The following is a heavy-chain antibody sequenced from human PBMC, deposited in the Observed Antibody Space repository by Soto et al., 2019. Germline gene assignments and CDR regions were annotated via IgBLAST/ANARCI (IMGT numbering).Heavy chain of an antibody. Sequence: PGESLKISCKGSGYTFTTYWIGWVRQMPGNGLEWMGIIYPGDSDTTYSPSFQGQVTISADQSISTAYLQWSSLKALDTAMYYCARYENVGNVGDFWSGYYRPPYYYYYGMDDWGQGTTVTVSA. CDR1: GYTFTTYW. CDR3: ARYENVGNVGDFWSGYYRPPYYYYYGMDD. CDR2: IYPGDSDT. D-gene: IGHD3-3*01. V-gene: IGHV5-51*01. J-gene: IGHJ6*01.